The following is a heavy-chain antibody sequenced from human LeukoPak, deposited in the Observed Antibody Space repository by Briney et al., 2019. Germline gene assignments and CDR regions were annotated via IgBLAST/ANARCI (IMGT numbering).Heavy chain of an antibody. CDR3: ARGLRGVSRAPADY. Sequence: SETLSLTCTVSGGSISSYYWSWIRQPPGKGLEWIGYIYYSGSTNYNPSLKSRVTISVDTSKNQFSLKLSSVTAADTAVYYCARGLRGVSRAPADYWGQGTLVTVSS. V-gene: IGHV4-59*01. J-gene: IGHJ4*02. CDR2: IYYSGST. D-gene: IGHD3-10*01. CDR1: GGSISSYY.